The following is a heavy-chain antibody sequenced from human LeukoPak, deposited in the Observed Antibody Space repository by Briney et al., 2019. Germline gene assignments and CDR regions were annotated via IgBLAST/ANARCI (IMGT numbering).Heavy chain of an antibody. CDR1: GYTFSHYW. J-gene: IGHJ5*02. V-gene: IGHV3-74*01. CDR3: ARASYSNYGPWFDP. D-gene: IGHD4-11*01. CDR2: INSFGTSA. Sequence: GGSLRLSCAASGYTFSHYWMQWVRQAPGKGLVWVSRINSFGTSAIYADSVKGRFTVSRDNAKNTLYLQMNSLRAEDTAVYYCARASYSNYGPWFDPWGQGTLVTVSS.